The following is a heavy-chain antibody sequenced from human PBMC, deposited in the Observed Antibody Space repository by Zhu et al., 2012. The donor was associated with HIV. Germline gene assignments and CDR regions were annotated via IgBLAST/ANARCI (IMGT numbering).Heavy chain of an antibody. Sequence: QVQLQQSGPRLVKPSETLSLTCIVSGGSLRNYYWNWVRQSPGKGLEWIGYISTSGKIIYNPFLKSRVTMSLDTSKNQLSLKVTSVTAADTAVYYCARDRLEATAPEVALDIWGQGTVVTVSS. CDR3: ARDRLEATAPEVALDI. CDR2: ISTSGKI. J-gene: IGHJ3*02. CDR1: GGSLRNYY. V-gene: IGHV4-4*09. D-gene: IGHD1-1*01.